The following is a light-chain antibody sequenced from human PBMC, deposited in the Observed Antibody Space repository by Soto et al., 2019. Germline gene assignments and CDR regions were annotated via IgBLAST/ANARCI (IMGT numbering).Light chain of an antibody. CDR3: QSRSLVPPGIT. Sequence: EIVLTQSPATLSLSPGERATLSCRASQTFSSHLAWYQQKPGQAPRLLIYDASKRATVIPARFSGSGSGTEFTLTISSIEPEDFAVSYCQSRSLVPPGITFVLGTRLAIK. CDR2: DAS. V-gene: IGKV3-11*01. CDR1: QTFSSH. J-gene: IGKJ5*01.